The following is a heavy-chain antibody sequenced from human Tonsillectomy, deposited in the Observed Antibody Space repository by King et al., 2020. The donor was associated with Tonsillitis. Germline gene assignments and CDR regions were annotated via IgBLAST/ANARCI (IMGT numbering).Heavy chain of an antibody. J-gene: IGHJ2*01. V-gene: IGHV3-74*01. Sequence: VQLVESGGGLVQPGGSLRLSCAASGFTFSSYWMHWVRQATGKGLVWVSRINSDGSSTSYADSVKGRFTISRDNAKNTLDLQMNSLRAEDTAVYYCARRIGCCGDCYFAYFDLWGRGTLVTVSS. CDR2: INSDGSST. CDR1: GFTFSSYW. D-gene: IGHD2-21*02. CDR3: ARRIGCCGDCYFAYFDL.